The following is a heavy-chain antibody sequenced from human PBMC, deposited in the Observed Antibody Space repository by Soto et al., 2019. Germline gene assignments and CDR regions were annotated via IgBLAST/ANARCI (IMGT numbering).Heavy chain of an antibody. Sequence: PGGSLRLSCAASGFTFSSYAMNWVRQAPGKGLEWVSAISGSAATTHFADSVKGRLTISRDNSKNTLYLQMNSLRAEDTAVYYCAKILPQVAVAFDYWGQGTLVTVSS. D-gene: IGHD6-19*01. V-gene: IGHV3-23*01. CDR3: AKILPQVAVAFDY. CDR2: ISGSAATT. J-gene: IGHJ4*02. CDR1: GFTFSSYA.